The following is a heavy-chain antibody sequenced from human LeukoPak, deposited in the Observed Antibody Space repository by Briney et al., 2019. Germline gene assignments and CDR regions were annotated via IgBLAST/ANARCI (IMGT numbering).Heavy chain of an antibody. D-gene: IGHD5-12*01. CDR2: IWYDGSNK. CDR3: AKEHSGYDLGYFDF. J-gene: IGHJ4*02. V-gene: IGHV3-33*06. Sequence: PGGSLRLSCAASGFTFSSYGMHWVRQAPGKGLECVAVIWYDGSNKYYADSVKGRFTISRDNSKNTLYLQMNSLRAEDTAVYYCAKEHSGYDLGYFDFWGQGTLVTVSS. CDR1: GFTFSSYG.